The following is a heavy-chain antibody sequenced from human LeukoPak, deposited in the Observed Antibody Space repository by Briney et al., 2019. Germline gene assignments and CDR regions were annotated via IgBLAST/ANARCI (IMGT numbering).Heavy chain of an antibody. D-gene: IGHD2-15*01. J-gene: IGHJ3*02. Sequence: GESLKISCKGSGYSFTSYYMHWVRQAPGQGLEWMGIINPSGGSTSYAQKFQGRVTMTRDTSTSTVYMELSSLRSEDTAVYYCARGGLGPRYCSGGSCYVAFDIWGQGTMVTVSS. CDR2: INPSGGST. CDR3: ARGGLGPRYCSGGSCYVAFDI. V-gene: IGHV1-46*01. CDR1: GYSFTSYY.